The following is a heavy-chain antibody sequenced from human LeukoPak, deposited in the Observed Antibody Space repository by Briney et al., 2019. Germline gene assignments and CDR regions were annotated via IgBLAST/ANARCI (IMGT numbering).Heavy chain of an antibody. D-gene: IGHD3-22*01. CDR1: GFVFSSYS. Sequence: GGSLRLSCAASGFVFSSYSFNWVRQAPGKGLEWVASVNTVSSYIYYADSVRGRFTISRDNARNSLYLEMNSLRAEDTALYHCARDREGYDSSGGLTHWGQGTLVIVSS. CDR3: ARDREGYDSSGGLTH. V-gene: IGHV3-21*01. J-gene: IGHJ4*02. CDR2: VNTVSSYI.